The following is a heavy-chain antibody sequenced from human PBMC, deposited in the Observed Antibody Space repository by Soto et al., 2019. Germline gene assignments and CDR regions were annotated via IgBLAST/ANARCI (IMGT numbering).Heavy chain of an antibody. D-gene: IGHD3-22*01. CDR2: ISGSGVST. V-gene: IGHV3-23*01. CDR3: AKGNFDSSGYYPYDAFDI. Sequence: GGSLILSCAASGFTFSSYSMNWVRQAPGKGLEWVSLISGSGVSTYYADSVKGRFTISRDNSKNTLFLQMDSLRAEDTAVYYCAKGNFDSSGYYPYDAFDIWGQGTMVTVSS. J-gene: IGHJ3*02. CDR1: GFTFSSYS.